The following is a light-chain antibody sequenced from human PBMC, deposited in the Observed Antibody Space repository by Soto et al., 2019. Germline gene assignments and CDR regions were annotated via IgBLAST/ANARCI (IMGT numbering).Light chain of an antibody. V-gene: IGKV1-5*01. CDR3: QHYKSHWT. Sequence: DIQMTQSPATLSASAGDGATLSCRSSQRVMTNLAWYQQKPGKAPMLLISDASSSETGAPSRFSGSGSGTEFTLTINRLQDDDFANYYQQHYKSHWTFGQGTKVDIK. CDR2: DAS. CDR1: QRVMTN. J-gene: IGKJ1*01.